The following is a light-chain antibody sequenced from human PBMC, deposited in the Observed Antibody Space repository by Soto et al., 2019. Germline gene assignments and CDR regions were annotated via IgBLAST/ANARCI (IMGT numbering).Light chain of an antibody. CDR1: SGHSSYA. CDR2: LHSAGSP. CDR3: QTWGTGLVV. J-gene: IGLJ2*01. V-gene: IGLV4-69*01. Sequence: QLVLTQSPSASASLGASVTLTGTLSSGHSSYAIASHRRQAEKGHRYLMMLHSAGSPKKGDGIPDRFSFSSSGAERYLTISTLQYEDECDYSCQTWGTGLVVFGGGTKLTVL.